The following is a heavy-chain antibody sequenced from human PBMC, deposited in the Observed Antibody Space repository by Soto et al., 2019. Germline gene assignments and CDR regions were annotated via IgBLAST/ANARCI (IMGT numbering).Heavy chain of an antibody. CDR2: IYYSGST. J-gene: IGHJ6*02. Sequence: PSGTLSLTCTVSGDSISSSSYYWGWIRQPPGKGLEWIGSIYYSGSTYYNPSLKSRVTISVDTSKNQFSLKLSSVTAADTAVYYCARQQVDTAMVISYYYYGMDVWGQGTTVTVSS. V-gene: IGHV4-39*01. CDR3: ARQQVDTAMVISYYYYGMDV. CDR1: GDSISSSSYY. D-gene: IGHD5-18*01.